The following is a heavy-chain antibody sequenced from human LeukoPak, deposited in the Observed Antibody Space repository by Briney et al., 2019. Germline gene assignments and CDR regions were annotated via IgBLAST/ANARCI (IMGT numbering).Heavy chain of an antibody. CDR2: ISWNSGSI. CDR1: GFTFDDYA. CDR3: AKDSGDEYYFDY. D-gene: IGHD3-10*01. V-gene: IGHV3-9*01. Sequence: PGGSLRLSCAASGFTFDDYAMHWVRQAPGKGLEWVSGISWNSGSIGYADSVKGRFTISRDNAKNSLYLQMNSLRAEDAALYYCAKDSGDEYYFDYWGQGTLVTVSS. J-gene: IGHJ4*02.